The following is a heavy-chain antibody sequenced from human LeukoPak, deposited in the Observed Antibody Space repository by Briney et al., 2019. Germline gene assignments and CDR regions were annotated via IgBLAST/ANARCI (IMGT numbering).Heavy chain of an antibody. Sequence: PGGSLRLSCAASGFTFSSYAMSWIRQAPGKGLEWVSGISASGGSTYYADSVKGRFTISRDNSKNTLYLQMNSLRAEDTAVYYCARCYYYYYYMDVWGKGTTVTVSS. J-gene: IGHJ6*03. V-gene: IGHV3-23*01. CDR2: ISASGGST. CDR3: ARCYYYYYYMDV. CDR1: GFTFSSYA.